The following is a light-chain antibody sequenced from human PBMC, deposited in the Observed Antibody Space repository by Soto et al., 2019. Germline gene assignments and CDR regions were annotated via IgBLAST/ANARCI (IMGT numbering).Light chain of an antibody. CDR2: EVS. CDR1: SSNVGSYNF. CDR3: CSYAGNNSLV. J-gene: IGLJ3*02. Sequence: QSVLTQPASVSGSPGQSITISCTGTSSNVGSYNFVSWYRQYPGKAPELIIYEVSQRPSTFFNRYSGSKSGNTASLTVSGLQSDDEADYYCCSYAGNNSLVFGRGTKLTVL. V-gene: IGLV2-23*02.